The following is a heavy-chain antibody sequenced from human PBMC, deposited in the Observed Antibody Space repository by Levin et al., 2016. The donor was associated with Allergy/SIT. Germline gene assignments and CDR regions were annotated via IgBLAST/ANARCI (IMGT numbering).Heavy chain of an antibody. J-gene: IGHJ5*02. CDR1: GFTFGDYA. CDR2: IRSKAYGGTT. Sequence: GESLKISCTASGFTFGDYAMSWFRQAPGKGLEWVGFIRSKAYGGTTEYAASVKGRFTISRDDSKSIAYLQMNSLKTEDTAVYYCTKPVVVYSSGRFDPWGQGTLVTVSS. V-gene: IGHV3-49*03. CDR3: TKPVVVYSSGRFDP. D-gene: IGHD6-19*01.